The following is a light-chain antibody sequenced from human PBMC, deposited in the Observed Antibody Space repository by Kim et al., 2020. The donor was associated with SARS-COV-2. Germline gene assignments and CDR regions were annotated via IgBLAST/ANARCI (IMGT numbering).Light chain of an antibody. J-gene: IGKJ1*01. CDR2: AAS. CDR3: LKHSSAPWT. Sequence: GSVGASVPFTCRASKATRHYLAWYQHKPGNAPKLLIYAASALHSGVPSRFSGRGSGTQFTLTISNLQPEDVATYYCLKHSSAPWTFGQGTKVDIK. CDR1: KATRHY. V-gene: IGKV1-27*01.